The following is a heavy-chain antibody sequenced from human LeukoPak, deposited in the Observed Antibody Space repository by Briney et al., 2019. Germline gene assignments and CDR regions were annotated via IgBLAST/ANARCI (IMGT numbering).Heavy chain of an antibody. Sequence: PSETLSLTCTVSGGSISSGGYYWSWIRQHPGKGLEWIGYIYYSGSTYYNPSLKSRVTISVDTSKNQFSLKLSSVTAADTAVYYCARGPVGYSSSWYQRDWFDPWGQGTLVTVSS. CDR3: ARGPVGYSSSWYQRDWFDP. D-gene: IGHD6-13*01. CDR1: GGSISSGGYY. CDR2: IYYSGST. J-gene: IGHJ5*02. V-gene: IGHV4-31*03.